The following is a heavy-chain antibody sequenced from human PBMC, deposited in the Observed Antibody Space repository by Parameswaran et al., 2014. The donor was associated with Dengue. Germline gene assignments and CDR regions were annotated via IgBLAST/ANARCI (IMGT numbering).Heavy chain of an antibody. Sequence: WIRQPPGKGLEWIGEIYHSGSTNYNPSLKSRVTISVDKSKNQFSLKLSSVTAADTAVYYCARAPLRSNLFDYWGQGTLVTVSS. J-gene: IGHJ4*02. CDR2: IYHSGST. D-gene: IGHD4-17*01. CDR3: ARAPLRSNLFDY. V-gene: IGHV4-4*02.